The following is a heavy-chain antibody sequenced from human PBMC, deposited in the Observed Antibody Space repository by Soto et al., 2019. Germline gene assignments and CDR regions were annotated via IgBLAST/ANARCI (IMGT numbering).Heavy chain of an antibody. D-gene: IGHD3-9*01. Sequence: EVQLLESGGGWVQPGGSLRLSCVASGFTFSSYAMSWVRQAPGKGLEWVSTISGRGDSTYYADSVKGRFAISRDTPKNTLYLQMNSLRAEDTGVYYCAKVMFYDILTGYTANRRFGNWGQGTLVTVSS. CDR1: GFTFSSYA. V-gene: IGHV3-23*01. CDR2: ISGRGDST. CDR3: AKVMFYDILTGYTANRRFGN. J-gene: IGHJ4*02.